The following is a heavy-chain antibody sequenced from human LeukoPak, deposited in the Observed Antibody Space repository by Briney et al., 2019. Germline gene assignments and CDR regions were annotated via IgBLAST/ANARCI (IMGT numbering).Heavy chain of an antibody. CDR1: GFAFDNYA. D-gene: IGHD7-27*01. J-gene: IGHJ4*02. Sequence: PGGSLRLSCGASGFAFDNYAMTWVRQAPGKGLEWVSSIPGGGDYTYYADSVKGRFTISRDNSRNTLYLLMTRLRVEDTAVYFCAKVQGTLSSYWGLDSWGQGTPVTVSS. CDR2: IPGGGDYT. V-gene: IGHV3-23*01. CDR3: AKVQGTLSSYWGLDS.